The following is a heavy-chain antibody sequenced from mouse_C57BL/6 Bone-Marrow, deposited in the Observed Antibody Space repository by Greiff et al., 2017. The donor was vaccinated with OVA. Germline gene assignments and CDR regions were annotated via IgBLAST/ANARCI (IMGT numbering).Heavy chain of an antibody. CDR1: GYSITSGYY. J-gene: IGHJ2*01. CDR2: ISYDGSN. D-gene: IGHD2-5*01. Sequence: ESGPGLVKPSQSLSLTCSVTGYSITSGYYWNWIRQFPGNKLEWMGYISYDGSNNYNPSLKNRISITRDTSKNQFFLKLNSVTTEDTATYYCARDYSNYVLDYWGQGTTLTVSS. CDR3: ARDYSNYVLDY. V-gene: IGHV3-6*01.